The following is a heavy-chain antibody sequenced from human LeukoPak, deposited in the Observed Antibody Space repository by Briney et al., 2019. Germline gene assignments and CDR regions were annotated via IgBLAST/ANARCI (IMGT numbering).Heavy chain of an antibody. CDR2: TYYRSKWYD. CDR3: AREAGSTGPVGAFDI. D-gene: IGHD6-19*01. J-gene: IGHJ3*02. Sequence: PSQTLSLTCAISGDSVSSNNAAWNWIRQSPSRGLEWLGKTYYRSKWYDDYAVSVKSRITINPDTSKNQFTLKMNPVTPEDTAVYYCAREAGSTGPVGAFDIWGQGTRVTVSS. V-gene: IGHV6-1*01. CDR1: GDSVSSNNAA.